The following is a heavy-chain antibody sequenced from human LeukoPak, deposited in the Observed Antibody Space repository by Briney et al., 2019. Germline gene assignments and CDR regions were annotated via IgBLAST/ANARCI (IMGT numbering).Heavy chain of an antibody. J-gene: IGHJ5*02. CDR1: GGSISSSNW. Sequence: SETLSLTCAVSGGSISSSNWWSWVRQPPGKGLEWIGEIYHSGSTYYNPSLKSRVTISVDTSKNQFSLKLSSVTAADTAVYYCAKSGLLWFGRDWFDPWGQGTLVTVSS. CDR3: AKSGLLWFGRDWFDP. D-gene: IGHD3-10*01. CDR2: IYHSGST. V-gene: IGHV4-4*02.